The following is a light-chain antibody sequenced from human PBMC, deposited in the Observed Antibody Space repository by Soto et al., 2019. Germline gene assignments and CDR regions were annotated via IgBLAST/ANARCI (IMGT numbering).Light chain of an antibody. CDR1: QSLSSSY. Sequence: ETVLTQSPGTLSLSPGERATLSCRASQSLSSSYLAWYQQKPGQAPRLLIYGASTRATGIPDRFSGSRSGTDFTLTISRLEPEDFAVYYCHHYGSSPLFAFGPGTKVDIK. CDR2: GAS. J-gene: IGKJ3*01. CDR3: HHYGSSPLFA. V-gene: IGKV3-20*01.